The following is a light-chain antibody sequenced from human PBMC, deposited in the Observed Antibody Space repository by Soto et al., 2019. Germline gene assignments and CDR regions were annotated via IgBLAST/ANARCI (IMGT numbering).Light chain of an antibody. CDR3: SSYRSRSTLVV. J-gene: IGLJ7*01. CDR2: EVT. CDR1: SSDVGGYNY. Sequence: QSALTQPASVSGSPGQSITISCTGTSSDVGGYNYVSWFQQHPGKAPKLIISEVTNRPSGVSDRFSGSKSGNTASLTIFGLQAEDEATYSCSSYRSRSTLVVFGGGTQLTVL. V-gene: IGLV2-14*01.